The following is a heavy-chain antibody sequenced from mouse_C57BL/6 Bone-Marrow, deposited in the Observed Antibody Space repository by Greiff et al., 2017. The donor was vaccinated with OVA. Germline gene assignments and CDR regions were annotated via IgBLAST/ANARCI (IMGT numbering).Heavy chain of an antibody. V-gene: IGHV1-50*01. J-gene: IGHJ3*01. CDR2: IDPSASYT. CDR1: GYTFTSYW. Sequence: VQLQQPGAELVKPGASVKLSCKASGYTFTSYWMQWVKQRPGQGLAWIGEIDPSASYTNYNQKFKGKATLTVDPSSRTASMQLSSLTSEDTAVYYCARGRVAYWGQGALGTVSA. CDR3: ARGRVAY.